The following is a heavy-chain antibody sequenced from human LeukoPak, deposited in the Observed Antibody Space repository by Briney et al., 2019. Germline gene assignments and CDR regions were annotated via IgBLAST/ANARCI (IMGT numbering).Heavy chain of an antibody. V-gene: IGHV4-59*01. Sequence: PSETLSLTCTVSGGSISSYYWSWIRQPPGKGLEWIGYIYYSGSTNYNPSLKSRVTISVDTSKNKFSLTLSSVTAADTAVYYCARITGYSYHGFDYWGQGTLVTVSS. J-gene: IGHJ4*02. CDR2: IYYSGST. CDR1: GGSISSYY. D-gene: IGHD5-18*01. CDR3: ARITGYSYHGFDY.